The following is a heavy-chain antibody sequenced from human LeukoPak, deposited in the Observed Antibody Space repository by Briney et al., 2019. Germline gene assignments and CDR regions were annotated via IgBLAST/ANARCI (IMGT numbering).Heavy chain of an antibody. CDR2: VNRDGSET. Sequence: GGSLRLSCAASGFALSSHWMTWVRQVPGRGPEWVANVNRDGSETYYLDSVKGRFTNSKDNAKNSLYLQMNSLRAEDTALYHCARNNGMDVWGQGTTVIVSS. V-gene: IGHV3-7*03. CDR1: GFALSSHW. J-gene: IGHJ6*02. CDR3: ARNNGMDV.